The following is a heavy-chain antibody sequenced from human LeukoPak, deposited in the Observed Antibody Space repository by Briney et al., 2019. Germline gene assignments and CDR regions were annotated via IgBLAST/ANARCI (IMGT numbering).Heavy chain of an antibody. Sequence: GGSLRLSCAASGFTFSSHGMSWVRQAPGKGLEWVSDMSGSGGSTYYADSVKGRFTISRDNSRDTLYLQMNSLRAEDTAVYYCARGRCSSTSCFFDYWGQGSLVTVSS. CDR1: GFTFSSHG. J-gene: IGHJ4*02. V-gene: IGHV3-23*01. D-gene: IGHD2-2*01. CDR2: MSGSGGST. CDR3: ARGRCSSTSCFFDY.